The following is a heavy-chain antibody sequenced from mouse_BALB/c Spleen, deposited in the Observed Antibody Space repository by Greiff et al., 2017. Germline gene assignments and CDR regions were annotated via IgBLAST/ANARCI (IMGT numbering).Heavy chain of an antibody. D-gene: IGHD2-4*01. CDR1: GFTFSSFG. J-gene: IGHJ3*01. CDR3: ARDLYYDSPWFAY. Sequence: EVQVVESGGGLVQPGGSRKLSCAASGFTFSSFGMHWVRQAPEKGLEWVAYISSGSSTIYYADTVKGRFTISRDNPKNTLFLQMTSLRSEDTAMYYCARDLYYDSPWFAYWGQGTLVTVSA. CDR2: ISSGSSTI. V-gene: IGHV5-17*02.